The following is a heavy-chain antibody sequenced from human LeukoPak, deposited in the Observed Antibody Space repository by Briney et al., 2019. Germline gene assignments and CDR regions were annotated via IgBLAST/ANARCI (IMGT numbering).Heavy chain of an antibody. CDR2: ISGSGGST. J-gene: IGHJ4*02. Sequence: GGSLRLSCAASGFTFSSYAMSWVRQAPGKGLEWASAISGSGGSTYYADSVKGRFTISRDNSKNTLYLQMNSLRAEDTAVYYCAKDYYDSSGYSGIDYWGQGTLVTVSS. CDR3: AKDYYDSSGYSGIDY. V-gene: IGHV3-23*01. CDR1: GFTFSSYA. D-gene: IGHD3-22*01.